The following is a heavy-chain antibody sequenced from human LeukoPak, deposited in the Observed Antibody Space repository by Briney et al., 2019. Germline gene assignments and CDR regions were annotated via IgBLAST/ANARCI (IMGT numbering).Heavy chain of an antibody. Sequence: SETLSLTCTVSGGSISSSSYYWSWIRQPPGKGLEWVGYIYYSGSTNYNPSLKSRVTISVDTSKNQFSPKLSFVTAADTAVYYCARDYYDSSGNHDNWFDPWGQGTLVTVSS. J-gene: IGHJ5*02. D-gene: IGHD3-22*01. V-gene: IGHV4-61*01. CDR2: IYYSGST. CDR1: GGSISSSSYY. CDR3: ARDYYDSSGNHDNWFDP.